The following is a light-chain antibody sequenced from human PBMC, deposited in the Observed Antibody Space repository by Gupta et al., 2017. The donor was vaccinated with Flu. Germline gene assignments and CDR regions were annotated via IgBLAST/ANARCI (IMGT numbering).Light chain of an antibody. J-gene: IGKJ4*02. CDR1: QSVVTY. CDR3: QQSYDSGLR. V-gene: IGKV1-39*01. CDR2: GAA. Sequence: DIQVTPSPSSLFSSIGDEVTITCRASQSVVTYLSWYQQKPGKAPKILIYGAASLQSGVPSRFSGSGSGTDVILTITNVQPEDDATYYCQQSYDSGLRFGGGTKVEIQ.